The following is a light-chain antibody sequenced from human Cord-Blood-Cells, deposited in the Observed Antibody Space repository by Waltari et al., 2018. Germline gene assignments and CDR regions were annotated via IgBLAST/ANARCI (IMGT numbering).Light chain of an antibody. V-gene: IGKV4-1*01. CDR1: QSVLYSSNNKNY. J-gene: IGKJ2*01. CDR2: WAS. CDR3: QQYYSTPYT. Sequence: DIVMTQSPDSLAVSLGERATLNCKSSQSVLYSSNNKNYSAWYQQKPGQPPKLLIYWASTRESGVPDRFSGSGSGTDFTLTISSLQAEDVAVYYCQQYYSTPYTFGQGTKLEIK.